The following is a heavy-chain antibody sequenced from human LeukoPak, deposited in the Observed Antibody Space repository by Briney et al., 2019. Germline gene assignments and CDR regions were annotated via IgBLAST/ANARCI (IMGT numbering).Heavy chain of an antibody. CDR1: GFTFSSYA. V-gene: IGHV3-23*01. CDR3: AKPIPPIGATILVAAGLNAFDI. J-gene: IGHJ3*02. Sequence: PGGSLRLSCAASGFTFSSYAMSWVRQAPGKGLEWVSAISGSGGSTYYADSVKGRFTISRDNSKNTLYLQMNSLRAEDTAVYYCAKPIPPIGATILVAAGLNAFDIWGQGTMVTVSS. D-gene: IGHD5-12*01. CDR2: ISGSGGST.